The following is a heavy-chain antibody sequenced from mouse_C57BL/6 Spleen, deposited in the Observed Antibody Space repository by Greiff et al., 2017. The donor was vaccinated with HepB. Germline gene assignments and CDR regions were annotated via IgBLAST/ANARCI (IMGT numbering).Heavy chain of an antibody. V-gene: IGHV1-69*01. J-gene: IGHJ4*01. Sequence: VQLQQPGAELVMPGASVKLSCKASGYTFTSYWMHWVKQRPGQGLEWIGEIDPSDSYTNYNQKFKGKSTLTVDKSSSTAYMQLSSLTSEDAAVYYCARSYGSSGYAMDYWGQGTSVTVSS. CDR3: ARSYGSSGYAMDY. D-gene: IGHD1-1*01. CDR1: GYTFTSYW. CDR2: IDPSDSYT.